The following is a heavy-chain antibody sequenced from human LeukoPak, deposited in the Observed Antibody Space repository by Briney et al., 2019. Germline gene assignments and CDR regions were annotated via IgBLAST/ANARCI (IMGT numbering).Heavy chain of an antibody. Sequence: GGSLRLSCAASGFIFSTYTMAWVRQAPGGGLEWVSGISGDGDNTYYADSVKGRFAISRDNPKSTLYLQMNSLRAEDTAVYYCAKDFGRNLGGPGYWGRGTLVTVSS. J-gene: IGHJ4*02. CDR3: AKDFGRNLGGPGY. CDR1: GFIFSTYT. D-gene: IGHD3-10*01. CDR2: ISGDGDNT. V-gene: IGHV3-23*01.